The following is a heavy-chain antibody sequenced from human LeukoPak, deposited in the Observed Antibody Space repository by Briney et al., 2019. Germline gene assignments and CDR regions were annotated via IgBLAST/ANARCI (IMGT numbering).Heavy chain of an antibody. CDR3: ARMYSSSWLNYYDSSGYYDYFDY. J-gene: IGHJ4*02. V-gene: IGHV4-59*01. CDR2: IYYSGST. CDR1: GGSISSYY. Sequence: PSETLSLTCTVSGGSISSYYWSWIRQPPGKGLEWIGYIYYSGSTNYNPSLKSRVTISVDTSKNQFSLKLSSVTAADTAVYYCARMYSSSWLNYYDSSGYYDYFDYWGQGTLVTVSS. D-gene: IGHD3-22*01.